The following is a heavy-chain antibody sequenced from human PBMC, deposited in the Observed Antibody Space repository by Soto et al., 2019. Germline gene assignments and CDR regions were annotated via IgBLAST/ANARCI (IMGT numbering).Heavy chain of an antibody. V-gene: IGHV3-30*18. CDR3: AKGGGYCSIGSCRTDY. CDR2: IAYDGADT. CDR1: GFIFRSYG. D-gene: IGHD2-15*01. Sequence: GGSLRLSCAASGFIFRSYGMHWVRQAPGKGLEWVAAIAYDGADTYYLDSVKGRFTISRDNSKDTLHLQMNSLRVEDTAVYYCAKGGGYCSIGSCRTDYWGQGTLVTVSS. J-gene: IGHJ4*02.